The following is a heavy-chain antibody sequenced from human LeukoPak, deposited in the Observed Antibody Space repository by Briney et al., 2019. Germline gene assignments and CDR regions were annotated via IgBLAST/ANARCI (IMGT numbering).Heavy chain of an antibody. Sequence: GGSLRLSCAVSGFIFSNYAMSWVRQVPGRGLEWVSTISSRGDSTYVADSVKGRFTISRDNSKNSLYLQMNTVRAEDTAVYYCVKGPRPDITVAHTVENWGQETLVTVSS. D-gene: IGHD6-19*01. V-gene: IGHV3-23*01. J-gene: IGHJ4*02. CDR3: VKGPRPDITVAHTVEN. CDR2: ISSRGDST. CDR1: GFIFSNYA.